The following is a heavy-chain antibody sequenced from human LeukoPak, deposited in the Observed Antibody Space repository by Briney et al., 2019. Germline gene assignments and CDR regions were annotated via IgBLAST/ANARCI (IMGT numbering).Heavy chain of an antibody. CDR2: ISYDGSNK. CDR1: GFTFSSYA. D-gene: IGHD3-22*01. V-gene: IGHV3-30-3*01. J-gene: IGHJ4*02. CDR3: ARERYYYDSSGYYSLDY. Sequence: GGSLRLSCAASGFTFSSYAMHWVRQAPGKGLEWVAVISYDGSNKHYADSVKGRFTISRDNSKNTLYLQMNSLRAEDTAVYYCARERYYYDSSGYYSLDYWGQGTLVTVSS.